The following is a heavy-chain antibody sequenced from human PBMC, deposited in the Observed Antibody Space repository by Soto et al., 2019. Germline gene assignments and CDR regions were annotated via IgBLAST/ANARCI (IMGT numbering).Heavy chain of an antibody. Sequence: EVQLVESGGGLVKPGGSLRLSCATSAFTFSSYSMNWVRQAPGKGLEWVSSISSSSSYIYYADSLKGRFTISRDNAKNSLYLQMNSLRAEDTAVYYCARGPYGSGSYIKDYWGQGTMVTVSS. CDR1: AFTFSSYS. J-gene: IGHJ4*02. CDR3: ARGPYGSGSYIKDY. CDR2: ISSSSSYI. V-gene: IGHV3-21*01. D-gene: IGHD3-10*01.